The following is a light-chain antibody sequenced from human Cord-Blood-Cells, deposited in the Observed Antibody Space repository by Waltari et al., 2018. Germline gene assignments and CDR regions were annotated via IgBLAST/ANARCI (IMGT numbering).Light chain of an antibody. CDR3: NSRDSSGNHVV. J-gene: IGLJ2*01. V-gene: IGLV3-19*01. CDR2: GKN. Sequence: SSELTQDPAVSVALGQTVRITCQGDSLRSYYASWYQQKPGQAPVLVIYGKNNRPPGSPDRFSCSSSGNTASLTITGAQAEDEADYYCNSRDSSGNHVVFGGGTKLTVL. CDR1: SLRSYY.